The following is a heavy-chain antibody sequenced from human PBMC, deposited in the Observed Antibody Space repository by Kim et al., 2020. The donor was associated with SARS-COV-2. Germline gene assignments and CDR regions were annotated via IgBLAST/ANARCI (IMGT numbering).Heavy chain of an antibody. J-gene: IGHJ3*02. D-gene: IGHD5-12*01. CDR3: ARQDIGVVRAFDI. Sequence: YNPRLKSRVTRSVDTSKNQFSLKLSSVTAADTAVYYCARQDIGVVRAFDIWGQGTMVTVSS. V-gene: IGHV4-39*01.